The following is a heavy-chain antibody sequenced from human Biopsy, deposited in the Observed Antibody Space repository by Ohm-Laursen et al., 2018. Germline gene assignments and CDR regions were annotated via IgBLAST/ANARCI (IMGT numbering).Heavy chain of an antibody. CDR2: INPSGSTT. Sequence: SSVKVSYKASGYSFTSYYMHWVRQAPGQGLEWMGMINPSGSTTSYPQIFQGRVTMTRDTSKSTVYMELSSLRSADTAVYFCARNTGWYGDLYYFDYWGQGTLVTVSS. V-gene: IGHV1-46*01. D-gene: IGHD6-19*01. CDR1: GYSFTSYY. CDR3: ARNTGWYGDLYYFDY. J-gene: IGHJ4*02.